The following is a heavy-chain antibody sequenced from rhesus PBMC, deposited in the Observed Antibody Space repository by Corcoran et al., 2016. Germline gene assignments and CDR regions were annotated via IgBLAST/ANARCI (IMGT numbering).Heavy chain of an antibody. D-gene: IGHD6-19*01. CDR3: ARRPSGRSFDY. V-gene: IGHV4S2*01. CDR2: IYCSGGST. Sequence: QVQLQESGPGLVKPSETLSLTCAVSGYSISSNYWSWIRQAPGKGLGWSGRIYCSGGSTDYNPSLKSRVTLSVDTSKNQLSLKLSSVTAADTAVYYCARRPSGRSFDYWGQGVLVTVSS. J-gene: IGHJ4*01. CDR1: GYSISSNY.